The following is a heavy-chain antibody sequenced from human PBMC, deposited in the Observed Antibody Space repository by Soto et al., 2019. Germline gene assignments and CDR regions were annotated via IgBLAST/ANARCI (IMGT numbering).Heavy chain of an antibody. D-gene: IGHD2-2*01. Sequence: CVSQEKGKGLEWVANIKQDASEKYYVDSVKGRFTISRDNADNSLFLQMNSLRAEDTAVYHCTRDYQGTFKYHFDYWGQGTLVTVSS. J-gene: IGHJ4*02. CDR2: IKQDASEK. V-gene: IGHV3-7*04. CDR3: TRDYQGTFKYHFDY.